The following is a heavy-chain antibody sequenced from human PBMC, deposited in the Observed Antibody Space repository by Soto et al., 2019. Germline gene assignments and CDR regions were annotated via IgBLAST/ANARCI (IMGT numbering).Heavy chain of an antibody. CDR3: ARVLSVGEGMDSVAGTADY. CDR2: ISAYNGNT. D-gene: IGHD3-10*01. Sequence: ASVNVSCKASGYTFTSYGISWVRQAPGQGLEWMGWISAYNGNTNYAQKLQGRVTMTTDTSTSTAYMELRSLRSDDTAGYYCARVLSVGEGMDSVAGTADYWGQGTLVTVSS. J-gene: IGHJ4*02. V-gene: IGHV1-18*01. CDR1: GYTFTSYG.